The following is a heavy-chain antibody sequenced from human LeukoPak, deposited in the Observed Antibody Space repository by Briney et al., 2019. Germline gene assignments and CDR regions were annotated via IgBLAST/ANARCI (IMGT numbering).Heavy chain of an antibody. CDR3: ARAGIGYGRPYYFDY. V-gene: IGHV4-59*12. Sequence: SETLSLICTVSGGSISSYYWSWLPQPPGKGLVGSGNIYYSGSTDYNPALKSRVTISVDTSKNQFSLKLTSGTAADTAVYYCARAGIGYGRPYYFDYWGQGTLVTVSS. J-gene: IGHJ4*02. CDR2: IYYSGST. CDR1: GGSISSYY. D-gene: IGHD5-18*01.